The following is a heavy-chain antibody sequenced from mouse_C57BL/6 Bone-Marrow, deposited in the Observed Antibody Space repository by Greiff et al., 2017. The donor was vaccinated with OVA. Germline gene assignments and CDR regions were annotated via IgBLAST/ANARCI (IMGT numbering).Heavy chain of an antibody. CDR3: ARYSNYGGFAY. J-gene: IGHJ3*01. D-gene: IGHD2-5*01. CDR2: ISYDGSN. Sequence: ESGPGLVKPSQSLSLTCSVTGYSITSCYYWNWIRQFPGNKLEWMCYISYDGSNNYNPSLKNRISITRDTSKSQFFLKLNSVTTEDTATYYCARYSNYGGFAYWGQGTLVTVSA. V-gene: IGHV3-6*01. CDR1: GYSITSCYY.